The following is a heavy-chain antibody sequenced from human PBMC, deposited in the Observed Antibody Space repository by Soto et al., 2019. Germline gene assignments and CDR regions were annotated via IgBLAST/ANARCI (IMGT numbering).Heavy chain of an antibody. CDR3: ARAQKWRQLSLNVFDL. J-gene: IGHJ3*01. V-gene: IGHV3-74*01. Sequence: VGSLRLSCVASGFTIENSVMHWVRQTPGKGLMSVSRITGAGDGTLYADSVQGRFTISRDNAKNTVYLHMTGLRVEETAVYYCARAQKWRQLSLNVFDLWGQGTTVTVSS. CDR2: ITGAGDGT. D-gene: IGHD5-18*01. CDR1: GFTIENSV.